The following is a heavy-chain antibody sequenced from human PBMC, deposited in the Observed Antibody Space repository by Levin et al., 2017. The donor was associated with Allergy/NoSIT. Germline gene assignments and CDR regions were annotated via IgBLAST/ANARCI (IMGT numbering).Heavy chain of an antibody. D-gene: IGHD3-3*01. CDR1: GYTFTSYG. J-gene: IGHJ4*02. Sequence: GESLKISCKASGYTFTSYGISWVRQAPGQGLEWMGWISAYNGNTNYAQKLQGRVTMTTDTSTSTAYMELRSLRSDDTAVYYCARAGASGFWSGYYYYFDYWGQGTLVTVSS. V-gene: IGHV1-18*01. CDR2: ISAYNGNT. CDR3: ARAGASGFWSGYYYYFDY.